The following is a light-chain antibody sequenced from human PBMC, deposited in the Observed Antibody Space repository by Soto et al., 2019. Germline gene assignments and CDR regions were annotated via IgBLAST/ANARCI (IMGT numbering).Light chain of an antibody. Sequence: DIQMTQSPSSLSASIGDRVTITCRASHTISSNLNWYQQKPGKAPQLLIYVASSVPSGVPPRFSGRGSGTEFTLTVSSLQSEACATYYCLQTYSVPWTFGHGTKVEIK. J-gene: IGKJ1*01. CDR3: LQTYSVPWT. V-gene: IGKV1-39*01. CDR2: VAS. CDR1: HTISSN.